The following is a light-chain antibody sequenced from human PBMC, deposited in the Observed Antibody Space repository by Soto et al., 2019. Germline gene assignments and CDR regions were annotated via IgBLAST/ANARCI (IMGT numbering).Light chain of an antibody. CDR2: GAS. J-gene: IGKJ2*01. CDR3: QQYNNWPYT. CDR1: PIRSN. Sequence: VVTQSPASLSVSPGDRVTISCSAGPIRSNVAWHQQGPGQAPRLLIYGASVRSTGVPARFSGSGSGPEFTPTSNSLQAEDYAVYCCQQYNNWPYTFGQGTKVEI. V-gene: IGKV3-15*01.